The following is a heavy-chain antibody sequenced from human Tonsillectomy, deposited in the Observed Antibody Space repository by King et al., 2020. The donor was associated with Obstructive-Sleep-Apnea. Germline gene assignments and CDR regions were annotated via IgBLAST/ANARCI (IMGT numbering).Heavy chain of an antibody. CDR2: LSGSGGST. CDR1: GFTFSSYA. J-gene: IGHJ4*02. D-gene: IGHD3-10*01. V-gene: IGHV3-23*04. Sequence: VQLVESGGGSVQPGGSLRLSCAASGFTFSSYAMSWVRQAPGKGLEWVSALSGSGGSTYYADSVKGRFTISRDNSKNTLYLQMNSLRAEDTAVYYCANYYGSGSYYWFDYWGQGTLVTVSS. CDR3: ANYYGSGSYYWFDY.